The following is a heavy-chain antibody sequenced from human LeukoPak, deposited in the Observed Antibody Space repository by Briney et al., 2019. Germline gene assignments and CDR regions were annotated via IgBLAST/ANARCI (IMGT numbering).Heavy chain of an antibody. V-gene: IGHV1-46*01. CDR2: INPSGGST. CDR3: ARGYCSSTSCYALDY. J-gene: IGHJ4*02. D-gene: IGHD2-2*01. Sequence: ASVKVSCKASGYTFTGYYMHWVRQAPGQGLEWMGWINPSGGSTSYAQKFQGRVTMTRDMSTSTVYMELSSLRSEDTAVYYCARGYCSSTSCYALDYWGQGTLVTVSS. CDR1: GYTFTGYY.